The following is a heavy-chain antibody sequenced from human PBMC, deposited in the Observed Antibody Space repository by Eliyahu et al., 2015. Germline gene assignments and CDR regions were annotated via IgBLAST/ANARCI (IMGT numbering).Heavy chain of an antibody. D-gene: IGHD6-6*01. CDR3: ARIRAEYSSSPWGYYYYYYMDV. V-gene: IGHV2-26*01. CDR1: GFSLSNARMG. CDR2: IFSNDEK. Sequence: QVTLKESGPVLVKPTETLTLTCTVSGFSLSNARMGVSWIRQPPGKALEWLAHIFSNDEKSYSTSLKSRLTISKDTSKSQVVLTMTNMDPVDTATYYCARIRAEYSSSPWGYYYYYYMDVWGKGTTVTVSS. J-gene: IGHJ6*03.